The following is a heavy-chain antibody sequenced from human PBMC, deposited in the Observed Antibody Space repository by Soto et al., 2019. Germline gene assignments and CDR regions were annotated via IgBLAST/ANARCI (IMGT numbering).Heavy chain of an antibody. D-gene: IGHD3-9*01. V-gene: IGHV4-39*01. CDR2: IYYSGST. Sequence: TSETLSLTCTVSGGSISSSSYYWGWIRQPPGKGLEWIGSIYYSGSTYYNPSLKSRVTISVDTSKNQFSLKLSSVTAADTAVYYCARSGYFDWLLYPYWGQGTLVTVSS. CDR1: GGSISSSSYY. CDR3: ARSGYFDWLLYPY. J-gene: IGHJ4*02.